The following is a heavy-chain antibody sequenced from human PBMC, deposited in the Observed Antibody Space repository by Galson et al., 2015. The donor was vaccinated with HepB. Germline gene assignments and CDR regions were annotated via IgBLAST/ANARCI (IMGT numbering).Heavy chain of an antibody. CDR1: GFTFSSYA. CDR3: ARNPAYCGGDCYSGTFDY. V-gene: IGHV3-11*01. D-gene: IGHD2-21*02. Sequence: SLRLSCAASGFTFSSYAMSWVRQAPGKGLEWVSYISSSGSTIYYADSVKGRFTISRDNAKNSLYLQMNSLRAEDTAVYYCARNPAYCGGDCYSGTFDYWGQGTLVTVSS. CDR2: ISSSGSTI. J-gene: IGHJ4*02.